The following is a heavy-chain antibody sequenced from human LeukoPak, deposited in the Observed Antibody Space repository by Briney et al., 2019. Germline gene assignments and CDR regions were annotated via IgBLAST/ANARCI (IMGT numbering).Heavy chain of an antibody. CDR3: ARGRNYDSSGYYSESYFDY. CDR1: GFTVSANY. J-gene: IGHJ4*02. D-gene: IGHD3-22*01. Sequence: GGSLRLSCAASGFTVSANYMSGVRQAPGKGGEGVSVIYSGGSTYYADSVKCRFTISRHNSKNTLYLQMNSLRPEDTAVYSCARGRNYDSSGYYSESYFDYWGQGTLVTVSS. V-gene: IGHV3-53*04. CDR2: IYSGGST.